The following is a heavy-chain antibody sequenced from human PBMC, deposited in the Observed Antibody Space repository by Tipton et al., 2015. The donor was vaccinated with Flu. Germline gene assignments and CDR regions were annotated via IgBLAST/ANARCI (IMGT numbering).Heavy chain of an antibody. CDR3: TRAPYSDYDTSGSSFDY. D-gene: IGHD3-22*01. V-gene: IGHV1-18*01. Sequence: QLVQSGAEVKKPGTSVKVSCRASGYTFTNFGISWVRQAPGQGLEWMGWINAYNGNADYGQKVKGRVTMTTDTSTSTAYMELRSLRFDDTAVYYCTRAPYSDYDTSGSSFDYWGQGTLVTVSS. J-gene: IGHJ4*02. CDR2: INAYNGNA. CDR1: GYTFTNFG.